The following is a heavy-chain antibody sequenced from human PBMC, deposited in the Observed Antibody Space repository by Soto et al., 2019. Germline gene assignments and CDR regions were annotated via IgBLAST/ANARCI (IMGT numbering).Heavy chain of an antibody. J-gene: IGHJ4*02. D-gene: IGHD6-13*01. V-gene: IGHV3-30*03. CDR2: ISRDGGTK. Sequence: QVQLVESGGGVVQPGRSLRLSCAVSGFTVSTYGMHWVRQAPGKGLEWVAVISRDGGTKYYADSVKGRFTISRDNSRNTLFLEMNSLRGDDMAVYYCAGGKGIAAAGIVSGGQGTLVTVSS. CDR1: GFTVSTYG. CDR3: AGGKGIAAAGIVS.